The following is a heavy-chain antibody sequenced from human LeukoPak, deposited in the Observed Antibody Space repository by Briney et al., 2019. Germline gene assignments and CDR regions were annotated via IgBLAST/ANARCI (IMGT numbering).Heavy chain of an antibody. Sequence: RTGGSLRLSCAASGFTFSTYSMNWVRQAPGKGLEWVSCISSSSSYIYHADSVKGRFTISRDNAKNSLYLQMNSLRAEDTAVYYCARDTQWDYYDSSGYYYDWGQGTLVTVSS. CDR2: ISSSSSYI. D-gene: IGHD3-22*01. CDR3: ARDTQWDYYDSSGYYYD. V-gene: IGHV3-21*01. CDR1: GFTFSTYS. J-gene: IGHJ4*02.